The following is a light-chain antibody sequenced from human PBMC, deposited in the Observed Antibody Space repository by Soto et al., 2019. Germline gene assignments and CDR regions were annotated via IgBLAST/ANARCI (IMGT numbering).Light chain of an antibody. J-gene: IGKJ1*01. CDR1: GNISSW. CDR2: KAS. V-gene: IGKV1-5*03. CDR3: QQYNSYWT. Sequence: DIQMTQSPSTLSASVGDGVTITCRARGNISSWLAWYQQKPGKAPKLLIYKASSLESGVPSRFSGSGSGTEFTLTISSLQPDDFATYYCQQYNSYWTFGQGTKVEIK.